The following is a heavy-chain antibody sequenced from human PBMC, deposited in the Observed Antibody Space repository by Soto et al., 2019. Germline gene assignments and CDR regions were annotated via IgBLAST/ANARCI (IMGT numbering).Heavy chain of an antibody. Sequence: QVQPVQSGAEVRKPGSSVRVSCKASGGSFNRHTISWVRQAPGQGLEWMGGIIPIFGTPNHAQKFQGRGTIIADESTSTVYMELSSLRSDDTAIYYCARGWGYDSTDYYYAYWGQGTLVIVSS. J-gene: IGHJ4*02. CDR2: IIPIFGTP. V-gene: IGHV1-69*01. CDR1: GGSFNRHT. CDR3: ARGWGYDSTDYYYAY. D-gene: IGHD3-22*01.